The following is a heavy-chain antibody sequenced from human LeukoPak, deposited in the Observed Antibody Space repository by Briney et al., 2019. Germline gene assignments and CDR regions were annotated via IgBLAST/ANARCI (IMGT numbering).Heavy chain of an antibody. V-gene: IGHV3-23*01. CDR1: GFSFISYA. Sequence: RGSLRLSCAASGFSFISYAMSWVRQAPGKGLGWVSGVSGSGGRTYYADCGKGRFTISRGNSKNTLYLQMNSVRAEDTAVYYCVKSSEVVVAATLFDYWGQGTLVNVSS. D-gene: IGHD2-15*01. CDR2: VSGSGGRT. J-gene: IGHJ4*02. CDR3: VKSSEVVVAATLFDY.